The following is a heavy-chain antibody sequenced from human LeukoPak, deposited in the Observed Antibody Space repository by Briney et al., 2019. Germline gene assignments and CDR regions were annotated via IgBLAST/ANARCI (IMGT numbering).Heavy chain of an antibody. CDR2: ISYDGNKK. CDR3: AKPPDWYCSSPSCHFAAPFDY. J-gene: IGHJ4*02. D-gene: IGHD2-2*01. Sequence: PGRSLRLSCAASGFTFSSYGMHWVRQAPGRGLEWVAVISYDGNKKYYADSVKGRFTISRDNSKNTLYLQMNTLGAEDTAVYYCAKPPDWYCSSPSCHFAAPFDYWGQGTLVTVSS. V-gene: IGHV3-30*18. CDR1: GFTFSSYG.